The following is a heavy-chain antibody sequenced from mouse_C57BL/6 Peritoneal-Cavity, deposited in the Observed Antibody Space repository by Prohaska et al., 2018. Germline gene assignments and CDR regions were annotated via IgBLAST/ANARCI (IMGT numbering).Heavy chain of an antibody. V-gene: IGHV1-26*01. CDR2: SNPNNGGN. Sequence: LKISCKASGYTFTDYYMNWVKQSHGKSLEWIGDSNPNNGGNSYNQKFKGKDTLTVDKSSSTAYMELRSLTSEDSAVYYCARTLFAYWGQGTLVTVSA. J-gene: IGHJ3*01. CDR3: ARTLFAY. CDR1: GYTFTDYY.